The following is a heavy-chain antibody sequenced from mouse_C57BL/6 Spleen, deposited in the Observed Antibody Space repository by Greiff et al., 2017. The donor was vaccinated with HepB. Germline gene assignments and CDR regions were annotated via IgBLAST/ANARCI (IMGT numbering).Heavy chain of an antibody. CDR2: ISGGGGNT. J-gene: IGHJ3*01. V-gene: IGHV5-9*01. D-gene: IGHD2-1*01. Sequence: EVKLVESGGGLVKPGGSLKLSCAASGFTFSSYTMSWVRQTPEKRLEWVATISGGGGNTYYPDSVKGRFTISRDNAKNTLYLQMSSLRSEDTALYYCARQDGNSAWVAYWGQGTLVTVSA. CDR3: ARQDGNSAWVAY. CDR1: GFTFSSYT.